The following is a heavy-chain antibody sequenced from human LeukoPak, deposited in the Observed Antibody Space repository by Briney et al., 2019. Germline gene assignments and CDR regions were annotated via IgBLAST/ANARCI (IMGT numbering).Heavy chain of an antibody. D-gene: IGHD6-13*01. J-gene: IGHJ4*02. CDR1: GFAVSTYS. CDR2: INHSGST. CDR3: ARGGSDSSSWYTILYYFDY. V-gene: IGHV4-34*01. Sequence: GSLRLSCAASGFAVSTYSMNWVRQPPGKGLEWIGEINHSGSTNYNPSLKSRVTISVDTSKNQFSLKLSSVTAADTAVYYCARGGSDSSSWYTILYYFDYWGQGTLVTVSS.